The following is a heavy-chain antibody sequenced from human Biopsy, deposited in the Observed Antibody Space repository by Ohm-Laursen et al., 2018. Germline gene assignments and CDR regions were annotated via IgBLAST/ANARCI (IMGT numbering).Heavy chain of an antibody. J-gene: IGHJ6*02. Sequence: SLRLSCAASGFMFSSYWMNWVRQAPGKGLEWVANIYQDGSEKYYVDSVKGRFTISRDNTKNSLYLQMNSLRAEDTAVYYCARDYQPKIMTIHYYYYGMDVWGLGTTVTVSS. CDR2: IYQDGSEK. CDR3: ARDYQPKIMTIHYYYYGMDV. V-gene: IGHV3-7*01. CDR1: GFMFSSYW. D-gene: IGHD2-2*01.